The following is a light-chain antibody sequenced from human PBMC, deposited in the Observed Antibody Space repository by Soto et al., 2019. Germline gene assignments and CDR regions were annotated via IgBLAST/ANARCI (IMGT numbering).Light chain of an antibody. CDR1: SSDVGGYNY. CDR2: DVN. CDR3: SSHSSSSTLVV. J-gene: IGLJ2*01. V-gene: IGLV2-14*03. Sequence: QCVLTQPASMSGSPGQSITISCTGTSSDVGGYNYVSWYRQHPGKAPKLMIYDVNNRPSGVSNRFSGSKSGNTASLTISGLQAEDEADYYCSSHSSSSTLVVFGGGTKLTVL.